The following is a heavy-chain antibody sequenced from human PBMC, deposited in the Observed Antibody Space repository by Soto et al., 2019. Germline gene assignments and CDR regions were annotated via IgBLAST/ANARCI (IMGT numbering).Heavy chain of an antibody. CDR3: ARVGAANWFDP. D-gene: IGHD1-26*01. V-gene: IGHV1-58*01. CDR2: IVVGSGNT. Sequence: SVKVSCKASGFTFTSSAVQWVRQARGQRLEWIGWIVVGSGNTNYAQKFQGRVTMTTDTSTSTAYMELRSLRSDDTAVYYCARVGAANWFDPWGQGTLVTVSS. J-gene: IGHJ5*02. CDR1: GFTFTSSA.